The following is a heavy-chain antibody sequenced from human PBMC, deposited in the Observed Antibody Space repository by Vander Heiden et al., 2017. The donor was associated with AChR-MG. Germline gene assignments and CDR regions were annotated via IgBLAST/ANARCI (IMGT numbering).Heavy chain of an antibody. CDR3: ARGGATTGKKGYFDL. J-gene: IGHJ4*02. D-gene: IGHD1-1*01. V-gene: IGHV3-53*01. Sequence: DVQLVEPGGGLIQPGGSLCLSCAASGFRLSSNYMHWVRQAPGKGLEGVSIIYRDDPTYFADSVKGRFTISRDNSKNILYLQMNSLRAEDTAVYYCARGGATTGKKGYFDLWGQGTLVTVSS. CDR1: GFRLSSNY. CDR2: IYRDDPT.